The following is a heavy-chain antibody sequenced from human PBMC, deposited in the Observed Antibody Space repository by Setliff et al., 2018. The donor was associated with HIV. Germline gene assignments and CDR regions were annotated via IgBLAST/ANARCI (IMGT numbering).Heavy chain of an antibody. CDR2: IVRILNTG. V-gene: IGHV1-69*05. CDR3: ARRARDSTALHSDWNDVLFCDY. D-gene: IGHD1-1*01. J-gene: IGHJ4*02. Sequence: SVKVSCKASGGTLRSHEISWVPQAPGQGQEWMGGIVRILNTGNYAPKHQGRDTMNTDTSTSTAYMERRSRRSDYTAVYYCARRARDSTALHSDWNDVLFCDYWVQVTLVTVSS. CDR1: GGTLRSHE.